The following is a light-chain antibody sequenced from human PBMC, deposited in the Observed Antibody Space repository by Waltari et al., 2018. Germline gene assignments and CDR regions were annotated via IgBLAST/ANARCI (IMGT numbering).Light chain of an antibody. CDR3: QVWDSSSDHDV. CDR1: NLRSQY. J-gene: IGLJ6*01. CDR2: DDS. Sequence: SYELTQPPSVSVSPGQMARITCGGDNLRSQYVHGYQQKPAQAPLLVIYDDSERPSGIPERFSGSKSGNTATLTISGVEAGDEADYYCQVWDSSSDHDVFGSGTKLTVL. V-gene: IGLV3-21*02.